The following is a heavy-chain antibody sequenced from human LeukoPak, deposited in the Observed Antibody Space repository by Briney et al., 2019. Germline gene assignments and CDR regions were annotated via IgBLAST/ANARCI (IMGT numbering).Heavy chain of an antibody. V-gene: IGHV5-51*01. Sequence: GESLKISCKGSGYSFTSYWIGWVRQMPGKGLEWMGIIYPGDSDTRYSPSFQGQVTISADKSISTAYLQWSSLKASDTAMYYCARLESLDIVVVPAAMNYYMDVWGKRTTVTVSS. CDR1: GYSFTSYW. CDR2: IYPGDSDT. J-gene: IGHJ6*03. CDR3: ARLESLDIVVVPAAMNYYMDV. D-gene: IGHD2-2*03.